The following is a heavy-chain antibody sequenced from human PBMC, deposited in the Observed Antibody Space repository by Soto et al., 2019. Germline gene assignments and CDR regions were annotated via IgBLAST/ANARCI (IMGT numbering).Heavy chain of an antibody. CDR2: IYHSGST. D-gene: IGHD6-13*01. J-gene: IGHJ4*02. Sequence: PSETLSPTSSLSGSSNARRTWIRWARRPPGSGLAWIGEIYHSGSTNYNPSLKSRVTISVDKSKNQFSLKLSSVTAADTAVYYCARGNQYSSSWPFDYWGQGTLVTVSS. CDR1: GSSNARRTW. V-gene: IGHV4-4*02. CDR3: ARGNQYSSSWPFDY.